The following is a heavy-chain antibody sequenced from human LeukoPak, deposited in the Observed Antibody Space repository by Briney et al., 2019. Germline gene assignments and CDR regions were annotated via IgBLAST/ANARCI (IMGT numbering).Heavy chain of an antibody. CDR2: ISYDGSNK. CDR3: ARDLFYYGSVSYYNGIDY. J-gene: IGHJ4*02. CDR1: GFTFSSYA. D-gene: IGHD3-10*01. V-gene: IGHV3-30*04. Sequence: PGGSLRLSCAASGFTFSSYAMHWVRQAPGKGLEWVAVISYDGSNKYYADSVKGRFTISRDNSKNTLYLQMNSLRAEDTAVYYCARDLFYYGSVSYYNGIDYWGQGTLVTVSS.